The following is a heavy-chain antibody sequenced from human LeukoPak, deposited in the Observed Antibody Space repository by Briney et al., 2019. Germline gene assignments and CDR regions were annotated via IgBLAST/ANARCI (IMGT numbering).Heavy chain of an antibody. Sequence: PGRSLRLSCAASGFTFSSYAMSWVRQAPGKGLEWVSAISGSGGSTYYADSVKGRFTISRDNSKNTLYLQMNSLRAEDTAVYYCAKVVCSSGCYDYWDQGTLVTVSS. J-gene: IGHJ4*02. CDR2: ISGSGGST. D-gene: IGHD6-19*01. V-gene: IGHV3-23*01. CDR1: GFTFSSYA. CDR3: AKVVCSSGCYDY.